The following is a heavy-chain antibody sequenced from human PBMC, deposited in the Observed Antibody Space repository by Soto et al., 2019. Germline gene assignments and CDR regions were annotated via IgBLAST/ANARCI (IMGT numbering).Heavy chain of an antibody. CDR1: GYTFTSYG. V-gene: IGHV1-18*01. CDR3: ASGWFGEFVYQFDY. CDR2: ISAYNGNT. D-gene: IGHD3-10*01. Sequence: QVQLVQSGAEVKKPGASVKVSCKPSGYTFTSYGITWVRQAPGQGLEWMGWISAYNGNTNYAQKFQGRVTMTTDTSTSTAYMGRRSRGSDDTAVYYCASGWFGEFVYQFDYWGQGTLVTVSS. J-gene: IGHJ4*02.